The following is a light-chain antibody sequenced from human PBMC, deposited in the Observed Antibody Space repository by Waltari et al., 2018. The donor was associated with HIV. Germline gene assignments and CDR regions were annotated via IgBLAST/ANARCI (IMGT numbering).Light chain of an antibody. Sequence: DIQVTKSPSSLPASVGDRVTITCRASQSISNYLNWYHQKPVQAPKLLIYDASSLQSGVPSRFSGSGSGTDFTLTIISLQPEDFATYYCQQSYSTPQTFGQGTKVEI. J-gene: IGKJ1*01. V-gene: IGKV1-39*01. CDR3: QQSYSTPQT. CDR1: QSISNY. CDR2: DAS.